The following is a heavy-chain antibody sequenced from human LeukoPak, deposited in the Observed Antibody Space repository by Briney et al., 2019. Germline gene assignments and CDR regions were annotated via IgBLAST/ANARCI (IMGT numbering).Heavy chain of an antibody. CDR3: TTDLLRFLAWEDSDY. D-gene: IGHD3-3*01. J-gene: IGHJ4*02. V-gene: IGHV3-15*07. CDR2: SKSETDGGTT. Sequence: PGGSLRLSCAASGFTFSDAWMNWVRQAPGKGLEWVGRSKSETDGGTTDYAAPVKGRFTISRDDLKNILYLQMNSLKTEDTAVYYCTTDLLRFLAWEDSDYWGQGTLVTVSS. CDR1: GFTFSDAW.